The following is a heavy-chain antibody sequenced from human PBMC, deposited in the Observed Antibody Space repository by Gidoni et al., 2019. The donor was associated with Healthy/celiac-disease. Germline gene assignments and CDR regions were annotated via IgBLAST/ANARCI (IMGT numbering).Heavy chain of an antibody. CDR1: GGSISSSSYY. J-gene: IGHJ4*02. Sequence: QLQLQESGPGLVKPSEPLSLTCTVSGGSISSSSYYWGWIRQPPGKGLEWIGSIYYSGSTYYNPSLKSRVTISVDTSKNQFSLKLSSVTAADTAVYYCARDDYGDYIIDYWGQGTLVTVSS. V-gene: IGHV4-39*02. D-gene: IGHD4-17*01. CDR3: ARDDYGDYIIDY. CDR2: IYYSGST.